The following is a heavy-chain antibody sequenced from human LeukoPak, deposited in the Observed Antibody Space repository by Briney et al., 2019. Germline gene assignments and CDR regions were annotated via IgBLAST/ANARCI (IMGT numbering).Heavy chain of an antibody. CDR2: ISSSSSYI. CDR1: GFTFSSYS. V-gene: IGHV3-21*01. J-gene: IGHJ3*02. CDR3: ARLEEQWLTNDAFDI. D-gene: IGHD6-19*01. Sequence: GGSLRLSCAASGFTFSSYSMNWVRQAPGKGLEWVSSISSSSSYIYYADSVKGRFTISRDNAKNSLYLQMNSLRAEDMAVYYCARLEEQWLTNDAFDIWGQGTMVTVSS.